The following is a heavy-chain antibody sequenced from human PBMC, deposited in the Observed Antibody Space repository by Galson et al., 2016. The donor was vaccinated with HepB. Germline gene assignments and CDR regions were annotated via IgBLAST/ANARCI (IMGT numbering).Heavy chain of an antibody. CDR2: VSAGGGTK. CDR3: ARDQPYDFLPFDS. D-gene: IGHD3/OR15-3a*01. CDR1: GFTFSNHG. Sequence: SLRLSCAASGFTFSNHGMHWVRQAPGKGLEWVAVVSAGGGTKYYIDSVKGRFTISRDNSKNTVYLQMNSLTAEDTALYYCARDQPYDFLPFDSWGQGTLVTVSS. J-gene: IGHJ4*02. V-gene: IGHV3-30*03.